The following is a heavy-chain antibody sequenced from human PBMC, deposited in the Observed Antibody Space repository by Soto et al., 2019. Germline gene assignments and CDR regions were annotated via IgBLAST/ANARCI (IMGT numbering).Heavy chain of an antibody. V-gene: IGHV4-59*01. Sequence: PSETLSLTCTVSGGSISRYYWSWIRQSPGKGLEWIGYIYNSGSTNYNPSLKSRVTISVDTSKNQFSLKLSSVTAADTAVYYCARGDYFVSAVWFDPWGQGTLVIVSS. D-gene: IGHD5-12*01. CDR3: ARGDYFVSAVWFDP. CDR2: IYNSGST. J-gene: IGHJ5*02. CDR1: GGSISRYY.